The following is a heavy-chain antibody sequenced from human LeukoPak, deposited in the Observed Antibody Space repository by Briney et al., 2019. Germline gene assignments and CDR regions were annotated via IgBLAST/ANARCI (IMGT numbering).Heavy chain of an antibody. CDR1: GYTFTSYD. V-gene: IGHV1-8*01. Sequence: ASVKVSCKASGYTFTSYDINWVRQATGQGPEWMGWMNPNSGNTGYAQKFQGRVTMTRDMSTSTVYMELSSLRSEDTAVYYCARDLGDAAAHDYWGQGTLVTVSS. CDR2: MNPNSGNT. J-gene: IGHJ4*02. D-gene: IGHD6-13*01. CDR3: ARDLGDAAAHDY.